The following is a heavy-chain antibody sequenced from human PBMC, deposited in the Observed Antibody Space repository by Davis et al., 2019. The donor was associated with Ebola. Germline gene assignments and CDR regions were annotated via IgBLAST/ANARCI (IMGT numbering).Heavy chain of an antibody. V-gene: IGHV3-30*04. Sequence: GESLKISCAASGFTFSSYAMHWVRQAPGKGLEWVAVISYDGSNKYYADSVKGRFTISRDNSKNTLYLQMNSLRAKDTAVYYCARDYYTLPGAEDPWGQGTLVTVSS. CDR2: ISYDGSNK. CDR3: ARDYYTLPGAEDP. D-gene: IGHD3-22*01. CDR1: GFTFSSYA. J-gene: IGHJ5*02.